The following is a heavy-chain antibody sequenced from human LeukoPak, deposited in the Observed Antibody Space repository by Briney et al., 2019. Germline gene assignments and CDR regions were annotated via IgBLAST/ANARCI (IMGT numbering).Heavy chain of an antibody. CDR3: AKLRSSSWYGINWFDP. D-gene: IGHD6-13*01. CDR2: ISGSGGST. CDR1: GFTFSSYA. Sequence: PGGSLRLSCAASGFTFSSYATSWVRQAPGKGLEWVSAISGSGGSTYYADSVKGRFTISRDNSKNTLYLQMNSLRAEDTAVYYCAKLRSSSWYGINWFDPWGQGTLVTVSS. J-gene: IGHJ5*02. V-gene: IGHV3-23*01.